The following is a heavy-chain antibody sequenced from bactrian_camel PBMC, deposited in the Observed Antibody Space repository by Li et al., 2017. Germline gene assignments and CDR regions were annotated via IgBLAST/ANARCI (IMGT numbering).Heavy chain of an antibody. CDR3: AAHARSWYGCRQTPVLDDFTE. V-gene: IGHV3S57*01. CDR1: GRTYIKWC. D-gene: IGHD6*01. CDR2: IDSRGIT. J-gene: IGHJ4*01. Sequence: VQLVESGGGSVQAGGSLRLSCAASGRTYIKWCMGWFREVPGKEREGLATIDSRGITAYADSVKGRFTISKDNVLNILYLQMDNLKPEDSADYYCAAHARSWYGCRQTPVLDDFTEWGQGTQVTVS.